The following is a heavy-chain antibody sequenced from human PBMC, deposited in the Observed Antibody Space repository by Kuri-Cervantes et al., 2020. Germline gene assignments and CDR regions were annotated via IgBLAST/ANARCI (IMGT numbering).Heavy chain of an antibody. V-gene: IGHV1-8*02. CDR2: MNPNSGNT. Sequence: ASVKVSCKTSGYTFTTYYIHWVRQATGQGLEWMGWMNPNSGNTGYAQKFQGRVTMTRNTSISTAYMELSSLRSEDTAVYYCAREYYDILTGYSPNYYYYYGMDVWGQGTTVTVSS. CDR3: AREYYDILTGYSPNYYYYYGMDV. J-gene: IGHJ6*02. CDR1: GYTFTTYY. D-gene: IGHD3-9*01.